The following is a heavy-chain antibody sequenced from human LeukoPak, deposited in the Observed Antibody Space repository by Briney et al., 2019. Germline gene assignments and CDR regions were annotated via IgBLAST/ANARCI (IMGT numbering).Heavy chain of an antibody. D-gene: IGHD6-19*01. CDR2: IKQDGSEK. V-gene: IGHV3-7*01. J-gene: IGHJ4*02. Sequence: PGGSLRLSCAASGFTFGSYWMSWVRQAPGKGLEWVANIKQDGSEKYYVDSVKGRFTISRDNSKNTLYLQMNSLRAEDTAVYYCAKDLGSSGWYFDYWGQGTLVTVSS. CDR1: GFTFGSYW. CDR3: AKDLGSSGWYFDY.